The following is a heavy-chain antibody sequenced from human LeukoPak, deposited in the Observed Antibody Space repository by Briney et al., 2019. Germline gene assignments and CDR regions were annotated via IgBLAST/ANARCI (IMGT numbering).Heavy chain of an antibody. D-gene: IGHD3-10*01. V-gene: IGHV4-59*01. CDR1: GGSISSYY. CDR2: IYYSGST. J-gene: IGHJ3*02. Sequence: SETLSLTCTVSGGSISSYYWSWIRQPPGKGLEWIGYIYYSGSTNYNPFLKSRVTISVDTSKNQFSLKLSSVTAADTAMYYCARGVGSGGAFDIWGQGTMVTVSS. CDR3: ARGVGSGGAFDI.